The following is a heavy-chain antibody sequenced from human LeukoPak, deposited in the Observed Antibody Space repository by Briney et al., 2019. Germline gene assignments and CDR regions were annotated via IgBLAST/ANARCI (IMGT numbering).Heavy chain of an antibody. V-gene: IGHV3-30-3*01. CDR2: ISYDGSNK. D-gene: IGHD2-21*02. J-gene: IGHJ3*02. Sequence: GGSLRLSCVASGFRFSNYWMSWVRQAPGKGLEWVAVISYDGSNKYYADSVKGRFTISRDNSKNTLYLQMNSLRAEDTAVYYCARLVVTVYDAFDIWGQGTMVTVSS. CDR1: GFRFSNYW. CDR3: ARLVVTVYDAFDI.